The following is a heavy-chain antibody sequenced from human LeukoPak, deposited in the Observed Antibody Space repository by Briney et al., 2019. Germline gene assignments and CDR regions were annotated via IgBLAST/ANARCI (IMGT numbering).Heavy chain of an antibody. D-gene: IGHD2-21*02. CDR3: ARTVVVTAEHAFDI. CDR2: ISAYNGNT. J-gene: IGHJ3*02. CDR1: GYTFTSYG. V-gene: IGHV1-18*01. Sequence: PGASVKVSCKASGYTFTSYGISWVRQAPGQGLEWMGWISAYNGNTNYAQKFQDRVTITADKSTSTAYMELSSLRSEDTAVYYCARTVVVTAEHAFDIWGQGTMVTVSS.